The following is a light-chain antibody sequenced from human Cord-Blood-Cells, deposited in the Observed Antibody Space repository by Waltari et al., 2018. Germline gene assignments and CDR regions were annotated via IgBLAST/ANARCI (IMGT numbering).Light chain of an antibody. Sequence: QSVLTQPPSASGTPGQRVTISCSSSSPNLGSNYVYWYQQLPGTATKLLIYRNNQRPSGVPDRFSGSKSGTSAALAMSGLRSEDEADYYCAAWDDSLSGRVFGGGTKLTVL. CDR2: RNN. J-gene: IGLJ3*02. CDR1: SPNLGSNY. V-gene: IGLV1-47*01. CDR3: AAWDDSLSGRV.